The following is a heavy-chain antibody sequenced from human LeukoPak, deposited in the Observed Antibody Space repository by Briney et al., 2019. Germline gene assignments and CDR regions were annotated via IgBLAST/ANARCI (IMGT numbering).Heavy chain of an antibody. CDR3: ARCGHCSSTSCYYAPYYYYGMDV. Sequence: SETLSLTCAVYGGSFSGYYWSWIRQPPGKGLEWIGEINHSGGTNYNPSLKSRVTISVDTSKNQFSLKLSSVTTADTAVYYCARCGHCSSTSCYYAPYYYYGMDVWGQGTTVTVSS. CDR2: INHSGGT. J-gene: IGHJ6*02. V-gene: IGHV4-34*01. CDR1: GGSFSGYY. D-gene: IGHD2-2*01.